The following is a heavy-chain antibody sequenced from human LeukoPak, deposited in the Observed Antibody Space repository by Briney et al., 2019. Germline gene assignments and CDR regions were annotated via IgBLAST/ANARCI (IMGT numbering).Heavy chain of an antibody. CDR1: GGSISSYY. CDR2: IYYSGST. J-gene: IGHJ6*02. D-gene: IGHD6-13*01. V-gene: IGHV4-59*08. Sequence: SGTLSLTCTVSGGSISSYYWSWIRQPPGKGLEWIGYIYYSGSTNYNPSLKSRVTISIDTSKNQFSLKLSSVTAADTAVYYCATTRYSSRGYYYYYGMDVWGQGTTVTVSS. CDR3: ATTRYSSRGYYYYYGMDV.